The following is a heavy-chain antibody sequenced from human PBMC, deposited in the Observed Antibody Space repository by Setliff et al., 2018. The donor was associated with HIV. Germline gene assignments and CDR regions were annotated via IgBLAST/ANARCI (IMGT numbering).Heavy chain of an antibody. D-gene: IGHD2-15*01. V-gene: IGHV3-64*01. Sequence: PAESLCLTCAASGFTFSSYAMHWVRQAPGKGLEYVSAISSNGGSTYYANSVNGRFTITRDNSKNTLYLQMGSLRAEDIAVYYCVRDLHCCAGTCAPRDVGMDVWGQGTTVTVSS. J-gene: IGHJ6*02. CDR3: VRDLHCCAGTCAPRDVGMDV. CDR1: GFTFSSYA. CDR2: ISSNGGST.